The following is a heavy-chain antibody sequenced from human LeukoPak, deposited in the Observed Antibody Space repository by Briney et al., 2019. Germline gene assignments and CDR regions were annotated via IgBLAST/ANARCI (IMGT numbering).Heavy chain of an antibody. J-gene: IGHJ4*02. CDR3: ASLRNGEIDY. D-gene: IGHD3-10*01. V-gene: IGHV4-39*01. CDR1: GGSISNSIYY. CDR2: IYYSGST. Sequence: SETLSLTCTVSGGSISNSIYYWGWIRQPPGKGLEWIGSIYYSGSTYYNPSLKSRVTISVDTSKNQFSLKLRSVTAADTAVYYCASLRNGEIDYWGQGTLVTVSS.